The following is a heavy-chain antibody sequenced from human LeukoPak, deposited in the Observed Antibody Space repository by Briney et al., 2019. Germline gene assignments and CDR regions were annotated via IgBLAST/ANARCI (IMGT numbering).Heavy chain of an antibody. CDR3: SRFGLMGTATCHFYH. Sequence: GGSLRLSCVASRFVSRSFEMKWVRQAPGKGLGWISYTGSSGSTTYYADSVRGRFTVSRDNAKNSRFLQMNCLRAEDAATDYCSRFGLMGTATCHFYHWGQGIPVTVSS. D-gene: IGHD1-26*01. J-gene: IGHJ4*02. CDR2: TGSSGSTT. CDR1: RFVSRSFE. V-gene: IGHV3-48*03.